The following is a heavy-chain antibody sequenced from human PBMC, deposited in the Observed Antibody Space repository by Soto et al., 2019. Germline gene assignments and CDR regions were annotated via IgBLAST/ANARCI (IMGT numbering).Heavy chain of an antibody. V-gene: IGHV4-34*01. D-gene: IGHD3-10*01. Sequence: QVQLQQWGAGLLKPSETLSLTCAVYGGSFSDYYWTWIRQPPGKGLEWIGEINHSGSSNYHPSLKRRVTILVDTSKNQFSLKLTSVTAADTAVYFCARRVRGVNDAFDMWGKGTMVTISS. CDR2: INHSGSS. J-gene: IGHJ3*02. CDR3: ARRVRGVNDAFDM. CDR1: GGSFSDYY.